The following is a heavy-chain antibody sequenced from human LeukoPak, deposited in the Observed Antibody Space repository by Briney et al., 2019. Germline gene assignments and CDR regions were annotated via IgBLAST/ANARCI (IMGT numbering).Heavy chain of an antibody. CDR1: GYSFTSYW. CDR3: ARHGPYRTSHYYYYMDV. Sequence: GESLKISCKGSGYSFTSYWIGWVRQMPGKGLEWMGIIYPGDSDTRYSPSFQGQVTISADKSISTAYLQWSSLKASDTAMYYCARHGPYRTSHYYYYMDVWGKGTTVTVSS. V-gene: IGHV5-51*01. CDR2: IYPGDSDT. J-gene: IGHJ6*03. D-gene: IGHD3-16*02.